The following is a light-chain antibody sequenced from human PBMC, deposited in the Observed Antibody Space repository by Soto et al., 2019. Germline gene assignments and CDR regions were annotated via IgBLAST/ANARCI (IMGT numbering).Light chain of an antibody. V-gene: IGKV3-20*01. Sequence: EIVLTQSPGTLYLSPGERATLSCRASQSVSSKYVAWYQQKPGQSPRLLIYGESSRATGIPDRFSGSGSGTDFTLTISRLEPEDFAVYYCQQYGSSGTFGQGTKVDIK. CDR1: QSVSSKY. CDR2: GES. J-gene: IGKJ1*01. CDR3: QQYGSSGT.